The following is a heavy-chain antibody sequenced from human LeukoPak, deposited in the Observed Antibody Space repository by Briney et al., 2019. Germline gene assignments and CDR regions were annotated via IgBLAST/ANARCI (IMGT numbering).Heavy chain of an antibody. CDR3: ARRVTDSSGYYYFTQYFQH. CDR1: GGTFSSYA. J-gene: IGHJ1*01. V-gene: IGHV1-69*06. D-gene: IGHD3-22*01. CDR2: IIPIFGTA. Sequence: ASVKVSCKASGGTFSSYAISWVRQAPGQGLEWMGGIIPIFGTANYAQKFQGRVTITADKSTSTAYMELSSLRSEDTAVYYCARRVTDSSGYYYFTQYFQHWGQGTLITVSS.